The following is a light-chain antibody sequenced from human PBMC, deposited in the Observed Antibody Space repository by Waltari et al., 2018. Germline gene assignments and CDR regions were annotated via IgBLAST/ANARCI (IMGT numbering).Light chain of an antibody. CDR1: SNDVGTYKY. J-gene: IGLJ1*01. CDR3: SSYTSSTTLLV. CDR2: DVS. Sequence: QSALTQPASVSGSPGQSITISCIGTSNDVGTYKYVSRYQRHPGKAPKLLIYDVSHRPSGVSNRFSGSKSGNTASLTISGLQAEDGADYYCSSYTSSTTLLVFGTGTKVTVL. V-gene: IGLV2-14*03.